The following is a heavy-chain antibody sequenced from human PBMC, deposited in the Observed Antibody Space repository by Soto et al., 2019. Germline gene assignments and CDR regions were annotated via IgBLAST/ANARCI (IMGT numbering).Heavy chain of an antibody. Sequence: GGSLRLSCAASGFTVSSNYMSWVRQAPGKGLEWVSVIYSGGSTYYADSVKGRFTISRDNSKNTLYLQMNSLRAEDTAVYYCAIYYDSSGYYRLLNYWGQGTLVTVSS. D-gene: IGHD3-22*01. CDR2: IYSGGST. J-gene: IGHJ4*02. V-gene: IGHV3-66*01. CDR3: AIYYDSSGYYRLLNY. CDR1: GFTVSSNY.